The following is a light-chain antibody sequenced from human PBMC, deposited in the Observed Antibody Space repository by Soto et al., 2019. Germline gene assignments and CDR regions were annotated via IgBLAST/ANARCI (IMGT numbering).Light chain of an antibody. Sequence: QSVLTQPPSVSGSPGQSVAISCTGTSSDIGRYNRVSWYQQPPGTAPKLMIYDVSNRPSGVPDRFSGSKSGNTASLTISGLQAEDEADYYCSSYTSSSTYVFGTGTKLTVL. J-gene: IGLJ1*01. CDR3: SSYTSSSTYV. V-gene: IGLV2-18*02. CDR1: SSDIGRYNR. CDR2: DVS.